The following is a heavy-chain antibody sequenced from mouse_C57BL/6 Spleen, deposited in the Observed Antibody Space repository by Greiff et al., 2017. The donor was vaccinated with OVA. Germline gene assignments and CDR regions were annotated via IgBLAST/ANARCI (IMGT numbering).Heavy chain of an antibody. Sequence: EVQLQQSGPELVKPGASVKISCKASGYSFTGYYMNWVKQSPEKSLEWIGEINPSTGGTTYNQKFKATATLTVDKSSSTAYMLLKSLTSDDSAVYYCAKTSYGSSTCFAYWGQGTLVTVSA. J-gene: IGHJ3*01. CDR1: GYSFTGYY. D-gene: IGHD1-1*01. V-gene: IGHV1-42*01. CDR2: INPSTGGT. CDR3: AKTSYGSSTCFAY.